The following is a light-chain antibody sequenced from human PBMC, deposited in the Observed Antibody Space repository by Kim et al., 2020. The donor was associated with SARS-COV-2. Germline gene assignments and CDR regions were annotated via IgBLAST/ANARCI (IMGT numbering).Light chain of an antibody. CDR2: SNN. V-gene: IGLV1-44*01. Sequence: QSVLTQPPSASGTPGQRVTISCSGSSSNIGSNTVNWYQHLPGTAPKLLIYSNNQRPSGVPDRFPGSKSGTSASLAISGLQSEDEADYYCAAWDDSLNGPVFGGGTKLTVL. CDR1: SSNIGSNT. J-gene: IGLJ3*02. CDR3: AAWDDSLNGPV.